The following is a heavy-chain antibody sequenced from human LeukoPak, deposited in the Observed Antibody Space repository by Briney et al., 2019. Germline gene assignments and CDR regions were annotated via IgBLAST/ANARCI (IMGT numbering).Heavy chain of an antibody. CDR2: ISSYGGST. CDR3: ARISRLHDYDY. V-gene: IGHV3-64*01. D-gene: IGHD3-3*02. Sequence: VRHHPRNKLKYCSDISSYGGSTYYANSVKDRFTISRDNSENAVYLQMGSLITEDMAVYYCARISRLHDYDYWGQGTLVTVSS. J-gene: IGHJ4*02.